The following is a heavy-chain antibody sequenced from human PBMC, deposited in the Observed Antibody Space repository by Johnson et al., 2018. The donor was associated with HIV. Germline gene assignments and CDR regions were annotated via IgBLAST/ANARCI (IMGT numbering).Heavy chain of an antibody. CDR2: ISSSGGTT. J-gene: IGHJ3*02. CDR1: GFNFNDNY. CDR3: ASSGELPDDDAFDI. Sequence: QVQLVESGGGLVKPGGSLRLSCAASGFNFNDNYMAWIRQAPGKGLELVSYISSSGGTTHNADSVKGRFTISRNNAKNSLYLQMNSLRAEDTAVYYCASSGELPDDDAFDIWGQGTRVTVSS. D-gene: IGHD1-26*01. V-gene: IGHV3-11*04.